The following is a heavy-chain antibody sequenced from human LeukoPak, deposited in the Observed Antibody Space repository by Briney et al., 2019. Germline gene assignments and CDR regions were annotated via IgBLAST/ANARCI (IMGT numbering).Heavy chain of an antibody. J-gene: IGHJ5*02. CDR1: GGSFSGYY. CDR2: INHSGST. D-gene: IGHD6-13*01. CDR3: ARASSLVWFDP. V-gene: IGHV4-34*01. Sequence: SSETLSLTCAAYGGSFSGYYWSWVRQPPGKGLEWIGEINHSGSTNYNPSLKSRVTISVDTSKNQFSLKLSSVTAADTAVYYCARASSLVWFDPWGQGTLVTVSS.